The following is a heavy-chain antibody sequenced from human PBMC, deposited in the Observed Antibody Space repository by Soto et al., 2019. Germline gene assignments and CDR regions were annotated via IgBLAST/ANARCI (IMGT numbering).Heavy chain of an antibody. CDR3: ARGARGYYYMDV. V-gene: IGHV3-74*01. J-gene: IGHJ6*03. CDR1: GFTFTDYW. Sequence: EVQLVESGGGLVQHGGSLRLSCAASGFTFTDYWMHWVRQVPGEGLVWVSRVKYDVSSTNYADSVKGRFTISRDNAKNTLYLQMNSLRNEDTAVYFCARGARGYYYMDVWGKGTTVTVSS. D-gene: IGHD3-10*01. CDR2: VKYDVSST.